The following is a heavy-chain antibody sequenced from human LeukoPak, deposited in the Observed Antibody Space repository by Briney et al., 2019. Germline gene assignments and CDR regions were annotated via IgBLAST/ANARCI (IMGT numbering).Heavy chain of an antibody. J-gene: IGHJ4*02. CDR1: GFTFSTYG. CDR2: ISGSGYSS. Sequence: GGSLRLSCAASGFTFSTYGISWVRQAPGKGLEWVSSISGSGYSSYFADSVKGRFSISRDNPENTLYLQMNSLRAEDTAVYYCAKGIELWLTYFDHWGQGTLVTASS. D-gene: IGHD5-18*01. CDR3: AKGIELWLTYFDH. V-gene: IGHV3-23*01.